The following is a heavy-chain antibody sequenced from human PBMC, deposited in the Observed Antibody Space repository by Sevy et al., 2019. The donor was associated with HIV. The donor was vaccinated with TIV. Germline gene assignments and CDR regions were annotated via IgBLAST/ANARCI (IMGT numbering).Heavy chain of an antibody. CDR1: GFTFSSYG. D-gene: IGHD5-18*01. V-gene: IGHV3-30*18. CDR2: ISYDGSNK. J-gene: IGHJ4*02. CDR3: AKDRVDTAMGVGY. Sequence: GGSLRLSCAASGFTFSSYGMHWVRQAPGKGLEWVAVISYDGSNKYYADSVKGRFTISRDNSKNTLYLQMNSLRAEDTAAYYCAKDRVDTAMGVGYWGQGTLVTVSS.